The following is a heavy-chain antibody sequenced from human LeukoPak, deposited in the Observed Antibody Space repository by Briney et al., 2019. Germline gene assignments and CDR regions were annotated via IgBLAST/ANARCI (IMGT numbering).Heavy chain of an antibody. CDR3: ASLAHFDGSTYYPDF. V-gene: IGHV1-2*02. CDR1: GYTFTGYY. Sequence: ASVKVSCKASGYTFTGYYMHWVRQAPGQGLEWMGWINPNSGGTRYPQKFQGRVTMTRDTAISTGYMELSGLRSDDTAVYYCASLAHFDGSTYYPDFWGQGTLVTVSS. D-gene: IGHD3-22*01. J-gene: IGHJ4*02. CDR2: INPNSGGT.